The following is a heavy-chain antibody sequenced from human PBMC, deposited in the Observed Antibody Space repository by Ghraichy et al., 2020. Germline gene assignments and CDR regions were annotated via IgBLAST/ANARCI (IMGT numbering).Heavy chain of an antibody. CDR2: IDWDDDK. CDR3: ARSLDTAMVHNWFDP. D-gene: IGHD5-18*01. Sequence: SGPTLVKPTQTLTLTCTFSGFSLSTSGMCVSWIRQPPGKALEWLARIDWDDDKYYSTSLKTRPTISKDTSKNQVVLTMTNMDPVDTATYYCARSLDTAMVHNWFDPWGQGTLVTVSS. V-gene: IGHV2-70*11. CDR1: GFSLSTSGMC. J-gene: IGHJ5*02.